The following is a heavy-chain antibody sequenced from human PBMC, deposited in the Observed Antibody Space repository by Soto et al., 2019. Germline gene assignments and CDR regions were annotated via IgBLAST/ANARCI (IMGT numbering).Heavy chain of an antibody. CDR1: GFTFSSYW. CDR3: AREGGLLWFGELHDY. CDR2: IKQDGSEK. J-gene: IGHJ4*02. D-gene: IGHD3-10*01. Sequence: EVQLVESGGGLVQPGGSLRLSCAASGFTFSSYWMSWVRQAPGKGLEWVANIKQDGSEKYYVDSVKGRFTISRDNSKNSLYLQMNSLRAEDTVVYYCAREGGLLWFGELHDYWGQGTLVTVSS. V-gene: IGHV3-7*01.